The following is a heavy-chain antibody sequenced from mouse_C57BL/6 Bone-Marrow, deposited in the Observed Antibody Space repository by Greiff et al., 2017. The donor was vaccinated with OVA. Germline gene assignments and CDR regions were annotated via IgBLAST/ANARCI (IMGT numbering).Heavy chain of an antibody. D-gene: IGHD1-1*01. CDR2: IYPRSGNT. J-gene: IGHJ3*01. Sequence: FQLQPSGAELARPGASVKLSCKASGYTFTSYGISWVKQRTGQGLEWIGEIYPRSGNTYYNEKFKGKATLTADKSSSTAYMELRSLTSEDSAVYFCSSTVEFAYWGQGTLVTVSA. CDR3: SSTVEFAY. V-gene: IGHV1-81*01. CDR1: GYTFTSYG.